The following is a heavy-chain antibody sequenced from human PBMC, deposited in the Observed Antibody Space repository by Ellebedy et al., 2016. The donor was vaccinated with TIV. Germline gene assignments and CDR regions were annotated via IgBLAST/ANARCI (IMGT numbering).Heavy chain of an antibody. J-gene: IGHJ4*02. CDR3: ARSLGGGLGYTSGYFFFDS. CDR1: GGSISSSTHY. D-gene: IGHD3-22*01. CDR2: IYYSGIT. V-gene: IGHV4-39*01. Sequence: MPSETLSLTCTVSGGSISSSTHYWGWIRQPPGKGLEWITNIYYSGITYYNPSLKSRVTISVDTSKNQFSLKLNSVTAADTAVYYCARSLGGGLGYTSGYFFFDSWGQGALVTVSS.